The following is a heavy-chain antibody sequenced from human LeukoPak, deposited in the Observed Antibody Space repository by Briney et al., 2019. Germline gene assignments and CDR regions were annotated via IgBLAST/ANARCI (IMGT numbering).Heavy chain of an antibody. D-gene: IGHD2-2*01. CDR2: IYHSGST. V-gene: IGHV4-4*02. Sequence: SGTLSLTCAVSGGSISSSNWWSWVRQPPGKGLEWIGEIYHSGSTYYNPSLKSRVTISVDTSKNQFSLKLSSATAADTAVYYCARRRYCSSTSCGDWFDPWGQGTLVTVSS. J-gene: IGHJ5*02. CDR3: ARRRYCSSTSCGDWFDP. CDR1: GGSISSSNW.